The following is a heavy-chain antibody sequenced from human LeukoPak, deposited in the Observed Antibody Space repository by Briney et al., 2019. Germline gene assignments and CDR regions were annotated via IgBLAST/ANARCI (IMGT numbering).Heavy chain of an antibody. J-gene: IGHJ4*02. V-gene: IGHV1-18*01. D-gene: IGHD4-17*01. Sequence: GASVKVSYKPSGYTFSSYGVSWVRQAPGQGLEWMGWISAYNGNTNYAQKVQGRVTMTTDTSTSTAYMDLRSLRSDDTAVYYCARTMDYGDAEVLYYWGQGNLVTVSS. CDR2: ISAYNGNT. CDR1: GYTFSSYG. CDR3: ARTMDYGDAEVLYY.